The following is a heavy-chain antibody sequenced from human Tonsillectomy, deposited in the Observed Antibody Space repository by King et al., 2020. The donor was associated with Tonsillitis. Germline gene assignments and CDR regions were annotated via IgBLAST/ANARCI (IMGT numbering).Heavy chain of an antibody. J-gene: IGHJ1*01. CDR3: ATNALASDSSSYRDFRH. V-gene: IGHV1-2*02. D-gene: IGHD3-22*01. CDR2: INPKSGDT. Sequence: HVQLVESGAELRKPGASVSVSCRTSGDTFTGHFVHWVRQAPGQGLEWMGWINPKSGDTHYAQKFQGRVTLSGDVSITTAYMGLSSLRPDDTAVYYCATNALASDSSSYRDFRHWGQGTLVTVSS. CDR1: GDTFTGHF.